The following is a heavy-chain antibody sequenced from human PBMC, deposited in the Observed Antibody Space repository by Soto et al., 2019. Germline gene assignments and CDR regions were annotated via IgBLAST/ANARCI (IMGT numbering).Heavy chain of an antibody. CDR1: GGTFSSYA. CDR3: ARGVVVVPAALGAFDI. J-gene: IGHJ3*02. CDR2: IIPIFGTA. D-gene: IGHD2-2*01. V-gene: IGHV1-69*13. Sequence: ASVKVSCKASGGTFSSYAISWVRQAPGQGLEWMGGIIPIFGTANYAQKFQGRVTITADESTSTAYMELSSLRSEDTAVYYCARGVVVVPAALGAFDIWGQGTMVTVSS.